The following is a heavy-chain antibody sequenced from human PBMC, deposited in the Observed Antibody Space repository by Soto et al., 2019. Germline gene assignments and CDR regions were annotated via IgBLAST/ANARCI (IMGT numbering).Heavy chain of an antibody. CDR3: ARDLRVKHYYYGMDV. CDR1: GGSISSYY. CDR2: IYYSGST. Sequence: SETLSLTCTVSGGSISSYYWSWIRQPPGKGLEWIGYIYYSGSTNYNPSLKSRVTISVDTSKNQFSLKLSSVTAADMAVYYCARDLRVKHYYYGMDVWGQGTTVTVSS. V-gene: IGHV4-59*01. J-gene: IGHJ6*02.